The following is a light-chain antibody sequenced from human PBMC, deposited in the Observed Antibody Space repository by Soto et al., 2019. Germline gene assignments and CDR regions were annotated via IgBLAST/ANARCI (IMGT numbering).Light chain of an antibody. CDR1: QTVGIY. J-gene: IGKJ4*01. Sequence: DIVLTQSPATLALSPGERATLSCRASQTVGIYLAWYQHKPGQAPRLLIYDASIRATGIPARFSGSGSGTHFTLTISSLEPEDFAVYYCQQRAGWPPLSFGGGSKVQIK. CDR2: DAS. CDR3: QQRAGWPPLS. V-gene: IGKV3-11*01.